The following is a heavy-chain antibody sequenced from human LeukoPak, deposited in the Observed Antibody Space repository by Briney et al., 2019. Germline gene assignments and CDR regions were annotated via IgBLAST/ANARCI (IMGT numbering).Heavy chain of an antibody. V-gene: IGHV1-18*01. CDR2: ISAYNGNT. CDR3: ARDHRLRYFDWLSQRLLDY. J-gene: IGHJ4*02. D-gene: IGHD3-9*01. CDR1: GYTFTSYG. Sequence: ASVKVSCKASGYTFTSYGISWVRQAPGQGLEWMGWISAYNGNTNYAQKLQGRVTMTTDTSTSTAYMELRGLRSDDTAVYYCARDHRLRYFDWLSQRLLDYWGQGTLVTVSS.